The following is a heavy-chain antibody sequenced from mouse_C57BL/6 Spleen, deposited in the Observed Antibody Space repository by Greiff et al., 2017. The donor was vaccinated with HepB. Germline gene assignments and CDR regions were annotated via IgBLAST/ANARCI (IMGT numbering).Heavy chain of an antibody. CDR3: ARGMNYYGSSPSWFAY. V-gene: IGHV1-54*01. D-gene: IGHD1-1*01. CDR1: GYAFTNYL. J-gene: IGHJ3*01. CDR2: INPGSGGT. Sequence: VQLQQSGAELVRPGTSVKVSCKASGYAFTNYLIEWVKQRPGQGLEWIGVINPGSGGTNYNEKFKGKATLTADKSSSTAYMQLSSLTSEDSAVYFCARGMNYYGSSPSWFAYWGQGTLVTVSA.